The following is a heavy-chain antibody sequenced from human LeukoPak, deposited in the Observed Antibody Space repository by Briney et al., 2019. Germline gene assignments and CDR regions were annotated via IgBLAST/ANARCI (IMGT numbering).Heavy chain of an antibody. V-gene: IGHV5-10-1*01. J-gene: IGHJ4*02. D-gene: IGHD6-19*01. Sequence: GEALKISCKGSGYSFTSYWISWVRQMPGKGLECMGRIDPSDSYTNYSPSFQGHVTISADKSISTAYLQWSSLKASDTAMYYCASHPSGWSLVSDYWGQGTLVTVSS. CDR1: GYSFTSYW. CDR3: ASHPSGWSLVSDY. CDR2: IDPSDSYT.